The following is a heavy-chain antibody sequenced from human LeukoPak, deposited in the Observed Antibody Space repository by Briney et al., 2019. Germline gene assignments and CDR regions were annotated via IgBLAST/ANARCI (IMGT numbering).Heavy chain of an antibody. V-gene: IGHV3-20*01. CDR3: ARSRDGYNIDAFDI. D-gene: IGHD5-12*01. J-gene: IGHJ3*02. Sequence: GGSLRLSCAASGFTFDDYGMSWVRQAPGKGLEWVSGINWNGGSTGYADSVKGRFTISRDNAKNSLYLQMNSLRAEDTASYHCARSRDGYNIDAFDIWGQGTMVTVSS. CDR2: INWNGGST. CDR1: GFTFDDYG.